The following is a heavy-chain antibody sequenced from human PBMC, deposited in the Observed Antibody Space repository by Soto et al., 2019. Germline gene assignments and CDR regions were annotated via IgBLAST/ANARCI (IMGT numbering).Heavy chain of an antibody. CDR3: ARSVLEHSSGWILWFDP. CDR1: GGTFSSYA. Sequence: SVKVSCKASGGTFSSYAISWVRQAPGQGLEWMGGIIPIFGKANYEQKFQGRVTITADESTSTAYMELSSLRSEDTAVYYCARSVLEHSSGWILWFDPWGQGTLVTVSS. V-gene: IGHV1-69*13. D-gene: IGHD6-19*01. J-gene: IGHJ5*02. CDR2: IIPIFGKA.